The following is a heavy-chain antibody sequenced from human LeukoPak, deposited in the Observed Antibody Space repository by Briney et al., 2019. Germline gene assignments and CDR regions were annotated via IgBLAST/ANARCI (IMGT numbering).Heavy chain of an antibody. CDR3: ARQVGIFGVVIWNWFDP. CDR1: GYSFTSYW. V-gene: IGHV5-51*01. CDR2: IYPGDSDT. J-gene: IGHJ5*02. Sequence: GESLKISCKGSGYSFTSYWIGWVRQMPGKGLEWMGIIYPGDSDTRYSPSFQGQVTSSADKSISTAYLQWSSLKASDTVMYYCARQVGIFGVVIWNWFDPWGQGTLVTVSS. D-gene: IGHD3-3*01.